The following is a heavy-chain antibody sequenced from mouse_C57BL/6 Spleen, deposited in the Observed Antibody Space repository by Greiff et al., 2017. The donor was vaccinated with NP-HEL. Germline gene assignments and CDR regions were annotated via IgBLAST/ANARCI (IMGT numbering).Heavy chain of an antibody. CDR2: IRLKSDNYAT. Sequence: EVQLQQSGGGLVQPGGSMKLSCVASGFTFSNSWMNWVRQSPEKGLEWVAQIRLKSDNYATHYAESVKGRFTISRDDSKSSVYLQMNNLRAEDTGIYYCTGNYYGSSPFYFDVWGTGTTVTVSS. CDR3: TGNYYGSSPFYFDV. J-gene: IGHJ1*03. CDR1: GFTFSNSW. V-gene: IGHV6-3*01. D-gene: IGHD1-1*01.